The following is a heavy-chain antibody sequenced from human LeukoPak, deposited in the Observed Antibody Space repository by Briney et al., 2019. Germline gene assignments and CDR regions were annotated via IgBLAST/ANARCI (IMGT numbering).Heavy chain of an antibody. Sequence: GGSLRLSCAASGFTFSSYGMSWVRQAPGKGVEWVSAISGSGGSTYYADSVKGRFTISRDNSKNTLYLQMNSLRAEDTAVYYCAKYGVAAAGTNYYYYMDVWGKGTTVTISS. CDR3: AKYGVAAAGTNYYYYMDV. V-gene: IGHV3-23*01. CDR1: GFTFSSYG. CDR2: ISGSGGST. J-gene: IGHJ6*03. D-gene: IGHD6-13*01.